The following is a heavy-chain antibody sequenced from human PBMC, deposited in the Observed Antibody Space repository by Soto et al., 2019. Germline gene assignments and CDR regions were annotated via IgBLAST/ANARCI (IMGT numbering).Heavy chain of an antibody. CDR1: EITLNIYW. J-gene: IGHJ4*02. D-gene: IGHD3-10*01. CDR2: INPESTIL. V-gene: IGHV3-74*01. Sequence: EAQLVESGGGLVQPGGSLTLSCTASEITLNIYWMHWIRQAPGKGLVWVPRINPESTILTYADSVRGRFTISRDSAKNTLYLQMNGLSAEDTAIYYCTKDTFGAWDSWGQGTLVTVSS. CDR3: TKDTFGAWDS.